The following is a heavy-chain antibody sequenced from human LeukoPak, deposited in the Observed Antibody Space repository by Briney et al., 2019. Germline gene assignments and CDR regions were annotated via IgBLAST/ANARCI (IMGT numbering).Heavy chain of an antibody. Sequence: GGSLRLSCAASGFTFDDYAMHWARQAPGKGPEWVSLISGDGDSTYYADSVKGRFTISRDNSKNSLYLQMNSLRTEDTALYYCAKDKLVRGVLGYYYYGMDVWGQGTTVTVSS. V-gene: IGHV3-43*02. D-gene: IGHD3-10*01. CDR1: GFTFDDYA. CDR3: AKDKLVRGVLGYYYYGMDV. CDR2: ISGDGDST. J-gene: IGHJ6*02.